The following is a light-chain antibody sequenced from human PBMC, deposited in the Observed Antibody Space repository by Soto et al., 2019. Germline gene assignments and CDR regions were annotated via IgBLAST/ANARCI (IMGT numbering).Light chain of an antibody. Sequence: DIQMTQSPSSLSASVGDIVTITCRASQSISSYLNWYQQKPGKAPKLLIYAASSLQSGVPSRFSGSGSGTDFTLTISSLQPEDFATYYCQQSYSTPWGFGQGTKVDI. J-gene: IGKJ1*01. CDR1: QSISSY. CDR2: AAS. V-gene: IGKV1-39*01. CDR3: QQSYSTPWG.